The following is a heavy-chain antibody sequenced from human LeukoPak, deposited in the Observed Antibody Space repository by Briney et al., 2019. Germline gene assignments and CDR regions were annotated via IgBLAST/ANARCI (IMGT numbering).Heavy chain of an antibody. Sequence: PSETLSLACAVYGGSFSVYYWSWIRQPPGKGLEWIGEINHSGSTNYNPSLKSRVTISVDTSKNQFSLKLSSVTAADTAVYYCARGPYCTNGVCYKGFDYWGQGTLVTVSS. CDR2: INHSGST. CDR3: ARGPYCTNGVCYKGFDY. J-gene: IGHJ4*02. CDR1: GGSFSVYY. D-gene: IGHD2-8*01. V-gene: IGHV4-34*01.